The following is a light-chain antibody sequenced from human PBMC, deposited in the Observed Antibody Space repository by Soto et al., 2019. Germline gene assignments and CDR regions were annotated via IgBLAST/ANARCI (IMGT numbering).Light chain of an antibody. CDR3: QQLNTYPIN. CDR1: QGISSY. J-gene: IGKJ5*01. CDR2: GAS. Sequence: IQLTQSPSSLSASVGDGVTITCRASQGISSYLAWYQQKPGKAPKLLIYGASTLEGGVPFRFSGSGSGTDFTLIISSVQPEDFATYYCQQLNTYPINFGQGTRLEIK. V-gene: IGKV1-9*01.